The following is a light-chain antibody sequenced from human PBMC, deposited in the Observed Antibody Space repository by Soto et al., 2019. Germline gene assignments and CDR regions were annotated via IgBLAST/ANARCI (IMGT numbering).Light chain of an antibody. Sequence: DLQINQSPSTQSASVGPIVTITCRASQDIEKYLAWYQQKPGRAPSLIIYDASTLERGVPSRFSGSGSGTEFTLIISNLQPDDFATYYCQQYDNFVITFGQGTRLEIK. V-gene: IGKV1-5*01. J-gene: IGKJ5*01. CDR1: QDIEKY. CDR3: QQYDNFVIT. CDR2: DAS.